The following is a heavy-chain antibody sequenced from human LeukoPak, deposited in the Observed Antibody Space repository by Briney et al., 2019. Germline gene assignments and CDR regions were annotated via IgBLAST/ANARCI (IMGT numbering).Heavy chain of an antibody. V-gene: IGHV4-34*01. CDR3: ARGKPRYDFWSGYYGLAFDY. CDR2: INHSGST. D-gene: IGHD3-3*01. Sequence: SETLSLTCAVYGGSFSGYYWSWIRQPPGKGLEWIGEINHSGSTNYNPSLKSRVTISVDTSKNQFSLKLSSVTAADTAVYYCARGKPRYDFWSGYYGLAFDYWGQGTLVTVSS. CDR1: GGSFSGYY. J-gene: IGHJ4*02.